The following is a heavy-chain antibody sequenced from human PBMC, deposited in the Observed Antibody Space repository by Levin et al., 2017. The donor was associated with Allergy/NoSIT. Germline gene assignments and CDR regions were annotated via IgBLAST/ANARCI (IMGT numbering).Heavy chain of an antibody. CDR2: IKQDGSVR. CDR3: ASAIASPEGY. J-gene: IGHJ4*02. Sequence: GGSLRLSCGASGITLSTYWMSWVRQAPGKGLEWVANIKQDGSVRYYVDSVKGRFTISRDNAKNSLYLQMNSLRAEDTAVYYCASAIASPEGYWGQGTLVTVSS. V-gene: IGHV3-7*01. CDR1: GITLSTYW. D-gene: IGHD6-6*01.